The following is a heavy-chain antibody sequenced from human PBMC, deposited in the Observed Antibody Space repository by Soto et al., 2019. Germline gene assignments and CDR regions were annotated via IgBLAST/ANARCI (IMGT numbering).Heavy chain of an antibody. J-gene: IGHJ4*02. CDR2: INPNSGAT. D-gene: IGHD4-4*01. CDR3: ARSRLTDYSIDY. V-gene: IGHV1-2*02. Sequence: ASVKVSCKPSGFTFTGYYIHWVRQAPGQGLEWMGWINPNSGATNYALKFQGRVTMTRDTSISAAYMELNSLTSDDTAVYYCARSRLTDYSIDYWGQGTRLTVSP. CDR1: GFTFTGYY.